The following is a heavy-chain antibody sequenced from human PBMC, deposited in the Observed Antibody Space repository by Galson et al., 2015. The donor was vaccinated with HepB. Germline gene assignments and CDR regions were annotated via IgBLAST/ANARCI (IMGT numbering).Heavy chain of an antibody. CDR1: GFTFSNYW. CDR2: ITHDGSEN. V-gene: IGHV3-7*01. CDR3: ATDKRDADAENAVGLFGY. Sequence: SLRLSCAASGFTFSNYWMSWVRQAPGRGLEWVADITHDGSENYYVDSVKGRFTISRDNTKNSLYLQMNSLRAEDTAVYYCATDKRDADAENAVGLFGYWGQGTLVTVSS. D-gene: IGHD1-26*01. J-gene: IGHJ4*02.